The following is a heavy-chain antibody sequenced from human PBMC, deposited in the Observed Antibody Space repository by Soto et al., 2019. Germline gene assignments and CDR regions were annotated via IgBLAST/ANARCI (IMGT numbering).Heavy chain of an antibody. CDR3: ARGLVPYSSSSSWFDP. D-gene: IGHD6-6*01. J-gene: IGHJ5*02. CDR1: GGTFSSYA. CDR2: IIPIFGTA. V-gene: IGHV1-69*13. Sequence: SVKVSCKASGGTFSSYAISWVRQAPGQGLEWMGGIIPIFGTANYAQKFQGRVTITADESTSTAYMELSSLRSEDTAVYYCARGLVPYSSSSSWFDPWGQGTLVTVSS.